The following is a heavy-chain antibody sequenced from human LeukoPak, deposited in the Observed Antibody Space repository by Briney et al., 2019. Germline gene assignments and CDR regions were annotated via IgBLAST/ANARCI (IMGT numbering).Heavy chain of an antibody. V-gene: IGHV4-34*01. CDR3: ARSLWFGELALGY. CDR1: GGSFSGYY. Sequence: SETLSHTCAVYGGSFSGYYWSWIRQPPGKGLEWIGEINHSGSTNYNPSLKSRVTISVDTSKNQFSLKLSSVTAADTAVYYCARSLWFGELALGYWGQGTLVTVSS. J-gene: IGHJ4*02. D-gene: IGHD3-10*01. CDR2: INHSGST.